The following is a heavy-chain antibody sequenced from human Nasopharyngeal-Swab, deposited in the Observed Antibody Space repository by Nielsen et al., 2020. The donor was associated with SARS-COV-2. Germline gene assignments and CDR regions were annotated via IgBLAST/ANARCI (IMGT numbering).Heavy chain of an antibody. J-gene: IGHJ4*02. D-gene: IGHD6-19*01. V-gene: IGHV3-48*02. CDR3: ARLVADSSGWGFDY. Sequence: GESLKISCTASGFSLSDYSMNWVRQAPRRGLQWLSYISGNGRTIFYADSVKGRFTISRDNAKNSLYLQMNSLRDEDTAVYYCARLVADSSGWGFDYWGQGTLVTVSS. CDR2: ISGNGRTI. CDR1: GFSLSDYS.